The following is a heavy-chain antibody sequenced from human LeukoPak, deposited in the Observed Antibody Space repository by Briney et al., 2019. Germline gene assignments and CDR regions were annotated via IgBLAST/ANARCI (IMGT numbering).Heavy chain of an antibody. Sequence: GASVKVSCKASGYTFTSYGISWVRQAPGQGLEWMGWISAYNGNTNYAQKLQGRVTMSTDTSTTTAYMELRSLRSDDTAVYYCARDRLNGSGSHKALDYWGQGTLVTVSS. V-gene: IGHV1-18*01. J-gene: IGHJ4*02. CDR2: ISAYNGNT. D-gene: IGHD3-10*01. CDR3: ARDRLNGSGSHKALDY. CDR1: GYTFTSYG.